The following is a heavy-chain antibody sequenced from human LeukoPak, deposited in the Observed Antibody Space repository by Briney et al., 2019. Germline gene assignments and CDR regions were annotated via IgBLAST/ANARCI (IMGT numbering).Heavy chain of an antibody. CDR1: GFTFSDYY. J-gene: IGHJ4*02. D-gene: IGHD5-18*01. CDR2: ISSSGSTI. Sequence: GGSLRLSCAASGFTFSDYYMSWIRQAPGKWLEWVSYISSSGSTIYYADSVKGRFTISRDNAKNSLYLQMNSLRAEDTAVYYCARDASYGYCDYWGQGTLVTVSS. V-gene: IGHV3-11*04. CDR3: ARDASYGYCDY.